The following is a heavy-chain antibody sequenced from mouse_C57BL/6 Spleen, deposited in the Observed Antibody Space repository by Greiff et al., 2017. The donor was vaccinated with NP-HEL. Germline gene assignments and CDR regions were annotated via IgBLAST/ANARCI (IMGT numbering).Heavy chain of an antibody. J-gene: IGHJ4*01. V-gene: IGHV5-4*01. Sequence: EVHLVESGGGLVKPGGSLKLSCAASGFTFSSYAMSWVRQTPEKRLEWVATISDGGSYTYYPDNVKGRFTISRDNAKNNLYLQMSHLKSEDTAMYYCARDPGYYYAMDYWGQGTSVTVSS. CDR1: GFTFSSYA. CDR2: ISDGGSYT. CDR3: ARDPGYYYAMDY. D-gene: IGHD2-2*01.